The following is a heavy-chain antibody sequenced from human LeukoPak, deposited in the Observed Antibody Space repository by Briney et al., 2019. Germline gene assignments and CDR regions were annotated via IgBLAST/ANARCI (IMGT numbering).Heavy chain of an antibody. CDR1: GGSISSYY. CDR3: ARTESYNWNDVGAFDI. D-gene: IGHD1-1*01. CDR2: IYYSGST. J-gene: IGHJ3*02. V-gene: IGHV4-59*01. Sequence: SETLSLTCTVSGGSISSYYWSWIRQPPGKGLERIGYIYYSGSTNYNPSLESRVTISVDTSKNQFSLKLSSVTAADTAVYYCARTESYNWNDVGAFDIWGQGTMVTVSS.